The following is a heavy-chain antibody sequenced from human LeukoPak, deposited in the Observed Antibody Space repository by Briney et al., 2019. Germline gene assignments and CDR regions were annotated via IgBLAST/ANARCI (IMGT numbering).Heavy chain of an antibody. CDR1: GVSFSGYY. Sequence: SETLSLTCAVYGVSFSGYYWSWIRQPPGKGLGWIGEINHSGSTNYNPSLKSRVTISVDTSKNQFSLKLSSVTAADTAVYYCARTHYYYYGMDVWGQGTTVTVSS. J-gene: IGHJ6*02. V-gene: IGHV4-34*01. CDR3: ARTHYYYYGMDV. CDR2: INHSGST.